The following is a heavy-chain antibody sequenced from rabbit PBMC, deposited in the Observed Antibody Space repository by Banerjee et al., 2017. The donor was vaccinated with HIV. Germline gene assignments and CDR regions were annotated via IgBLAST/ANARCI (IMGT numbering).Heavy chain of an antibody. CDR2: INTSSGNT. V-gene: IGHV1S45*01. CDR1: GFDFSTYG. J-gene: IGHJ4*01. CDR3: ARHRNGIFYFNL. D-gene: IGHD5-1*01. Sequence: QEQLVESGGGLVQPGGSLKLSCKASGFDFSTYGVNWVRQAPGKGLEWIACINTSSGNTVYATWAKGRFTISKTSSTTVTLQMTSLTAADTATYFCARHRNGIFYFNLWGPGTLVTVS.